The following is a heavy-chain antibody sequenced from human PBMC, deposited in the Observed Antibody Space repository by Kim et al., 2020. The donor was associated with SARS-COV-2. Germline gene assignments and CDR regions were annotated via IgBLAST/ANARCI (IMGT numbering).Heavy chain of an antibody. Sequence: SVKVSCQASGGTFSSYAISWVRQAPGQGLEWMGGIIPIFGTANYAQKFQGRVTITADESTSTAYMELSSLRSEDTAVYYCARGGYSSGWYYYYGMDVWGQGTTVTVSS. CDR1: GGTFSSYA. D-gene: IGHD6-19*01. CDR3: ARGGYSSGWYYYYGMDV. J-gene: IGHJ6*02. V-gene: IGHV1-69*13. CDR2: IIPIFGTA.